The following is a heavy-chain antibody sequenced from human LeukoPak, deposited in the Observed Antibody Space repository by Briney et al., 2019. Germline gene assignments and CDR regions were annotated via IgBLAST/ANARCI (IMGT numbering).Heavy chain of an antibody. V-gene: IGHV3-21*01. CDR2: INNVASHI. J-gene: IGHJ4*02. D-gene: IGHD6-13*01. Sequence: PGGSLRLSCAASGFTFSNSAMNWVRQAPGKGLEWVSSINNVASHIYYADSVKGRFTISRDNAKNSVSLQMNSLRAEDTAVYYCARDRYPPGIAAAGFDYWGQGTLVTVSS. CDR1: GFTFSNSA. CDR3: ARDRYPPGIAAAGFDY.